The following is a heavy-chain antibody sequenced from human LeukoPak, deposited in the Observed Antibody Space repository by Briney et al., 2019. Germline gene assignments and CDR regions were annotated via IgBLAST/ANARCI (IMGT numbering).Heavy chain of an antibody. CDR2: INPNSGGT. D-gene: IGHD3-22*01. V-gene: IGHV1-2*06. Sequence: ASVKVSCKASGCTFTGYYTHWVRQAPGQGLEWMGRINPNSGGTNYAQKFQGRVTMTRDTSISTAYMELSRLRSDDTAVYYCARDRHYYDSSGHFDYWGQGTLVTVSS. J-gene: IGHJ4*02. CDR3: ARDRHYYDSSGHFDY. CDR1: GCTFTGYY.